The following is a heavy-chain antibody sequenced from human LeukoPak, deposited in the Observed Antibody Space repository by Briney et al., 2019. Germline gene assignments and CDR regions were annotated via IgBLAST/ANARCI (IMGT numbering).Heavy chain of an antibody. D-gene: IGHD3-9*01. Sequence: ASVKVSCKASGYTFTSYDINWVRQPTGQGLEWMGWMNPNSGNTGYAQKFEGRVTMTRNTSISTAYMELSSLRSEDTAVYYCARGQAGLRYFDWFTSSGHSDYWGQGTLVTVSS. CDR1: GYTFTSYD. V-gene: IGHV1-8*01. CDR2: MNPNSGNT. CDR3: ARGQAGLRYFDWFTSSGHSDY. J-gene: IGHJ4*02.